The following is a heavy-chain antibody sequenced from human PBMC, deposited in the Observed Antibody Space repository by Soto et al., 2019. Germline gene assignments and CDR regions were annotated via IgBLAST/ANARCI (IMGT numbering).Heavy chain of an antibody. V-gene: IGHV4-4*07. CDR2: VDASGST. CDR3: ARDVGGSVVPHWFDP. CDR1: GHSISTDY. D-gene: IGHD3-22*01. Sequence: QVELQESGPGLVKPSETLSLSCTVSGHSISTDYWTWIRQPAGKRLEWIGRVDASGSTKYNPSLTGRVTMSVDTSKNQFFLKVRSVTAADTAMYFCARDVGGSVVPHWFDPWGQGALVTVSS. J-gene: IGHJ5*02.